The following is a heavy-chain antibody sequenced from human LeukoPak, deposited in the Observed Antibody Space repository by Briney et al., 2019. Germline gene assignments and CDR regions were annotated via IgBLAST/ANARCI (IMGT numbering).Heavy chain of an antibody. CDR3: ATGYYEPFAA. Sequence: SETLSLTCSVSGASLSSYYWDWLRQSPGKGPEWIGYISDTGKDDAHPSLKSRVSISLDMSKKQFSLRLRSVTAADSAVYYCATGYYEPFAAWGPGILVTVSS. CDR2: ISDTGKD. D-gene: IGHD1-26*01. V-gene: IGHV4-59*01. CDR1: GASLSSYY. J-gene: IGHJ5*02.